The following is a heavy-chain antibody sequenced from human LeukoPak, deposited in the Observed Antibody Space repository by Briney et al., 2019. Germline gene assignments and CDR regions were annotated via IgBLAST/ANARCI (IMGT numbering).Heavy chain of an antibody. V-gene: IGHV3-23*01. CDR2: ISGSGGST. D-gene: IGHD5-12*01. CDR1: GFTFSSYA. J-gene: IGHJ4*02. Sequence: GGSLRLSCAASGFTFSSYAMSWVRQAPGKGLEWVSAISGSGGSTYYPASVKGRFTISRDNSKNTLYLQMNSLRAEDTAVYYCAKVRMATTHFDYWGQGTLVTVSS. CDR3: AKVRMATTHFDY.